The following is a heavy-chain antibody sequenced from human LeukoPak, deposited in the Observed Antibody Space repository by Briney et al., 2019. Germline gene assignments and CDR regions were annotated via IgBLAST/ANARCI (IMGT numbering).Heavy chain of an antibody. Sequence: SETLSLTCTVSGGSISSHYWSWIRQPTGKGLEWIGYIYYSGSTNYNPSLKSRVTISVDTSKNQFSLKLSSVTAADTAVYYCARDQLYYYDSSGYRWFDPWGQGTLVTVSS. V-gene: IGHV4-59*11. CDR1: GGSISSHY. J-gene: IGHJ5*02. CDR3: ARDQLYYYDSSGYRWFDP. D-gene: IGHD3-22*01. CDR2: IYYSGST.